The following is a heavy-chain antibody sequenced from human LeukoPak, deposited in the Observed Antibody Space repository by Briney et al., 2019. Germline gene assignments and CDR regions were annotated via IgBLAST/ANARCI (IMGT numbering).Heavy chain of an antibody. V-gene: IGHV4-59*12. D-gene: IGHD3-3*02. Sequence: SETLSLTCTVSGVSISSYYWSWIRQPPGKGLEWIGYIYYSGSTNYNPSLKSRVTISVDTSKNQFSLKLSSVTAADTAVYYCARDSTFGLLDYWGQGTLVTVSS. CDR1: GVSISSYY. CDR2: IYYSGST. CDR3: ARDSTFGLLDY. J-gene: IGHJ4*02.